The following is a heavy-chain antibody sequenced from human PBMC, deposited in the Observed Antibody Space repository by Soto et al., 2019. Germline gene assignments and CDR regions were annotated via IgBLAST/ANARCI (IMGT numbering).Heavy chain of an antibody. D-gene: IGHD2-2*01. Sequence: SETLSITCAVYGLSFSGYYLTWIRQPPGKGLEWIAEITHSGSTNYNPSLKSRLTISVDTSKNQFSLRMTSVTAVDTALYYCARGRQDIIVEPAPSWFDPWGQGTLVNVSS. V-gene: IGHV4-34*01. CDR2: ITHSGST. CDR1: GLSFSGYY. J-gene: IGHJ5*02. CDR3: ARGRQDIIVEPAPSWFDP.